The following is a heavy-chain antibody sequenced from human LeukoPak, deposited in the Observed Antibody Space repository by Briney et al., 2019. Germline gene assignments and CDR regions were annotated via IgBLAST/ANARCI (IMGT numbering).Heavy chain of an antibody. V-gene: IGHV1-18*01. CDR3: ARAGYYDSSGTDAFDI. CDR2: ISAYNGNT. Sequence: GASVKVSCKASGYTFTSYGISWVRQAPGQGLEWMGWISAYNGNTNYAQKLQGRVTMTTDTSTSTAYMELRSLRSDDTAVYYCARAGYYDSSGTDAFDIWGQGTMVTVSS. J-gene: IGHJ3*02. D-gene: IGHD3-22*01. CDR1: GYTFTSYG.